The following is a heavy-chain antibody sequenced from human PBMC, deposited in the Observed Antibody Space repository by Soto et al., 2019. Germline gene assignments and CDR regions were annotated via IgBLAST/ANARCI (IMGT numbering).Heavy chain of an antibody. D-gene: IGHD1-20*01. V-gene: IGHV1-69*06. Sequence: QVQLLQSGAEVKKPGSSVKVSCKVSGGAFNNYALNWVRHGPGQGLEWLGGIIPLHNTSNYSLKFLGRVTVTADISSNTVYMELNSLTSDDTATSYCSSWSNWNPLYYDGLDVWGQGTTVTVSS. CDR3: SSWSNWNPLYYDGLDV. J-gene: IGHJ6*02. CDR1: GGAFNNYA. CDR2: IIPLHNTS.